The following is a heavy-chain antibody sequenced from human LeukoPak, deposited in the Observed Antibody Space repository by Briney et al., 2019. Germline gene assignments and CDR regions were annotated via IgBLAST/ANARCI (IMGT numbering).Heavy chain of an antibody. J-gene: IGHJ4*02. CDR3: ARSPITRAAADTFDY. CDR1: GGSFSGYY. V-gene: IGHV4-34*01. CDR2: INHSGST. Sequence: SETLSLTCAVYGGSFSGYYWSWIRQPPGKGLEWIGEINHSGSTNYNPSLKSRVTISVDTSKNQFSLKLSSVIAADTAVYYCARSPITRAAADTFDYWGQGTLVTVSS. D-gene: IGHD6-13*01.